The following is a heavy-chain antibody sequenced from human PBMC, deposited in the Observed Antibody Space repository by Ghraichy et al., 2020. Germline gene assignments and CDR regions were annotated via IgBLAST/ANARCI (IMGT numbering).Heavy chain of an antibody. CDR1: GGSFSGYY. D-gene: IGHD2-21*01. J-gene: IGHJ4*02. CDR2: INHSGST. Sequence: SETLSLTCAVYGGSFSGYYWSWIRQPPGKGLEWIGEINHSGSTNYNPSLTSRVTISVDTYKNQFSLKLSSVTAADTAVYYCAQVMLGFDYWGQGTLVTVSS. CDR3: AQVMLGFDY. V-gene: IGHV4-34*01.